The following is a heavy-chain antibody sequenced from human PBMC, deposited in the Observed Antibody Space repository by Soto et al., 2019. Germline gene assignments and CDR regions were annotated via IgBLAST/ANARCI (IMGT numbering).Heavy chain of an antibody. Sequence: GGSLRLSCAASGFTFSSYAMHWVRQAPGKGLEYVSAISSNGGSTYYANSVKGRFTISRDNSKNTLYLQMGSLRAEDMAVYYCARGTRGIAVAGGLDYWGQGTLVTISS. J-gene: IGHJ4*02. CDR3: ARGTRGIAVAGGLDY. CDR1: GFTFSSYA. D-gene: IGHD6-19*01. V-gene: IGHV3-64*01. CDR2: ISSNGGST.